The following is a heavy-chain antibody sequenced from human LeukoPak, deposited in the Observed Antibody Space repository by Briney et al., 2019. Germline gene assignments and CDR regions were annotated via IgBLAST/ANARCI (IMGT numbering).Heavy chain of an antibody. D-gene: IGHD3-22*01. CDR2: INHSGST. V-gene: IGHV4-34*01. Sequence: SETLSLTCAVYGGSFSGYYWSWIRQPPGKGLEWIGEINHSGSTNYNPSLKSRVTTSVDTSKNQFSLKLSSVTAADTAVYYCAREPYYDSSGYYVFDYWGQGTLVTVSS. J-gene: IGHJ4*02. CDR1: GGSFSGYY. CDR3: AREPYYDSSGYYVFDY.